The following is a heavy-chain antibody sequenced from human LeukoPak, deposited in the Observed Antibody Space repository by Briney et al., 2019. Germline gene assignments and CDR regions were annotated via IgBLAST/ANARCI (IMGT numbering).Heavy chain of an antibody. V-gene: IGHV4-39*01. CDR3: SLNFGVTKNWFDP. D-gene: IGHD3-3*01. Sequence: PSETLSLTCTVSGGSVNSSGHYWGWIRQTPGKGLEWIGSGYYTGSTYYKPSLKSRATISVDRSTNQFSLKLSPVTAADTAVYYCSLNFGVTKNWFDPWGQGTLVTVSP. CDR2: GYYTGST. J-gene: IGHJ5*02. CDR1: GGSVNSSGHY.